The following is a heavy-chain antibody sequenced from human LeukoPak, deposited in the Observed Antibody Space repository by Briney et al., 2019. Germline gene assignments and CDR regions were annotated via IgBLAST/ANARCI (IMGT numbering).Heavy chain of an antibody. D-gene: IGHD3-9*01. J-gene: IGHJ6*02. Sequence: PGGSLRLSCAASGFTFSSYAMHWVRQAPGKGLEYVSAISSNGGSTYYANSVKGRFTISRDNSKNTLYLQMGSLRAEDMAVYYCAREGGEKRYFRFYYYGMDVWGQGTTVTVSS. CDR2: ISSNGGST. CDR1: GFTFSSYA. CDR3: AREGGEKRYFRFYYYGMDV. V-gene: IGHV3-64*01.